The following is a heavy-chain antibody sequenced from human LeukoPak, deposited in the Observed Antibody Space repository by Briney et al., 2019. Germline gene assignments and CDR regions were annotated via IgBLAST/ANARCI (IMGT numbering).Heavy chain of an antibody. V-gene: IGHV3-23*01. Sequence: QAGGSLRLSCAASGFTFDDYGMSWVRQAPGKGLEWVSSITSSSSYTFYADSVKGRFTISRDNSKNTLYLQMNSLRAEDTAVYYCATSFGPVIAAAGTGADWGQGTLVTVSS. D-gene: IGHD6-13*01. CDR2: ITSSSSYT. CDR3: ATSFGPVIAAAGTGAD. CDR1: GFTFDDYG. J-gene: IGHJ4*02.